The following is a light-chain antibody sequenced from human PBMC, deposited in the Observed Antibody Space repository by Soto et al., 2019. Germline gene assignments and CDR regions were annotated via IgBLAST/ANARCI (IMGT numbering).Light chain of an antibody. CDR1: QSLSTR. V-gene: IGKV1-5*01. CDR3: QQYNSYRWT. J-gene: IGKJ1*01. Sequence: IQVTQSPSTLSASVGDRVTITCRASQSLSTRLAWYQHKPGKAPKLLIYDASSLESGVPSRFSGSGSGTEFTLTISSLQPDDFATYYCQQYNSYRWTFGQGTKVDI. CDR2: DAS.